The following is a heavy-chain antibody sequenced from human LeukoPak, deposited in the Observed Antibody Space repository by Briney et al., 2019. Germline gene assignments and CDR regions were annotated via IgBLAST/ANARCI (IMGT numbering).Heavy chain of an antibody. CDR3: AKDRPDQFGGVIGHDY. Sequence: GGSLRLSCAAPGFTFSSYAVSWVRQAPGKGLEWVSAISGSGGSTYYADSVRGRFTISRDNSKNTLYLQMNSLRAEDTAVYYCAKDRPDQFGGVIGHDYWGQGTLVTVSS. D-gene: IGHD3-16*02. CDR2: ISGSGGST. CDR1: GFTFSSYA. J-gene: IGHJ4*02. V-gene: IGHV3-23*01.